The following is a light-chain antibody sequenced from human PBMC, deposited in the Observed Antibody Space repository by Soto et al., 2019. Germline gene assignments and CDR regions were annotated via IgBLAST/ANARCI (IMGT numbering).Light chain of an antibody. Sequence: EIVLTQSPGTLSLSPGERATLSCRASQRVSSSYLAWYQQKPGQAPRLLIYGASSRATGIPDRFSGSGSGTDFSLTISRLEPEDFAVYYCQQYGNSPWTFGQGTKVEIK. CDR1: QRVSSSY. CDR3: QQYGNSPWT. CDR2: GAS. V-gene: IGKV3-20*01. J-gene: IGKJ1*01.